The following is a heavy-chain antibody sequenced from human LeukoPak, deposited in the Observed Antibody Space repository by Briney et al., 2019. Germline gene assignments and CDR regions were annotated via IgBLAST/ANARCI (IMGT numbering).Heavy chain of an antibody. D-gene: IGHD3-22*01. J-gene: IGHJ4*02. Sequence: GGSLRLSCAASGFTFSSYAMSWVRQAPGKGLEWVLAISGSGGSTYYADSVKGRFTISRDNSKNTLYLQMNSLRAEDTAVYYCAKAGGGYYDSSGYYYEYWGQGTLVTVSS. CDR2: ISGSGGST. CDR3: AKAGGGYYDSSGYYYEY. CDR1: GFTFSSYA. V-gene: IGHV3-23*01.